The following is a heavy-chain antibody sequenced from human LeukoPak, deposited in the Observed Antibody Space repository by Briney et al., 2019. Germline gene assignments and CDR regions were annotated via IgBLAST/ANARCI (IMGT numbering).Heavy chain of an antibody. J-gene: IGHJ3*02. Sequence: GGSLRLSCAASGFTFSSYEMNWVRQAPGKGLEWVSYISSSGSTIYYADSVKGRFTISRDNAKNSLYLQMNSLRAEDTAVFYCARTNYDSSLGAFDIWGQGTLVTVSS. CDR1: GFTFSSYE. V-gene: IGHV3-48*03. D-gene: IGHD3-22*01. CDR3: ARTNYDSSLGAFDI. CDR2: ISSSGSTI.